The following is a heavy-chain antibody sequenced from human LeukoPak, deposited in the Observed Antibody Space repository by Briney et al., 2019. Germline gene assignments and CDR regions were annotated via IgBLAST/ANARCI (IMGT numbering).Heavy chain of an antibody. CDR2: MNPNSGNT. V-gene: IGHV1-8*03. CDR1: GYTFTSYD. J-gene: IGHJ4*02. D-gene: IGHD3-22*01. CDR3: ARRLKGYYDSSGYYLDY. Sequence: ASVKVSCKASGYTFTSYDINWVRQATGQGLEWMGWMNPNSGNTGYAQKFQGIVTITRNTSISTAYMELSSLRSEDTAVYYCARRLKGYYDSSGYYLDYWGQGTLVTVSS.